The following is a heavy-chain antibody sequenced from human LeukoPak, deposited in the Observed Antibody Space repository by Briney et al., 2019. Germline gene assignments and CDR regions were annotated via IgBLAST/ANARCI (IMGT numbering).Heavy chain of an antibody. J-gene: IGHJ3*02. CDR2: IYYSGST. D-gene: IGHD3-22*01. Sequence: NPSETLSLTCTVSGGSISSYYWSWIRQPPGKGLKWIGYIYYSGSTNYNPSLKSRVTISVDTSKNQLSLKLSSVTAADTAVHYCAREGIYYYDSSGSSGAFDIWGQGTMVTVSS. CDR1: GGSISSYY. CDR3: AREGIYYYDSSGSSGAFDI. V-gene: IGHV4-59*01.